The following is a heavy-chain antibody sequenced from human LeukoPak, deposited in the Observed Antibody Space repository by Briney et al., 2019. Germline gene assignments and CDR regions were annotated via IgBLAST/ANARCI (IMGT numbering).Heavy chain of an antibody. V-gene: IGHV1-8*01. CDR2: MNPNSGNT. CDR3: ARAPLEYSSGYALNYYYYYMDV. CDR1: GYTFTSYD. Sequence: ASVKVSCKASGYTFTSYDINWVRQATGQGLEWMGWMNPNSGNTGYAQKFQGRVTMTRNTSISTAYMELSSLRSEDTAVYYCARAPLEYSSGYALNYYYYYMDVWGKGTTVTVSS. J-gene: IGHJ6*03. D-gene: IGHD3-22*01.